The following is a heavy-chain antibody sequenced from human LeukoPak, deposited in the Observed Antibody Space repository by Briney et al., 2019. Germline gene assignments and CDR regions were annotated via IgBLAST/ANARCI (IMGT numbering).Heavy chain of an antibody. V-gene: IGHV4-39*01. CDR1: GGSISSSSHS. CDR2: MYYSGNT. D-gene: IGHD6-19*01. Sequence: SETLSLTCAVSGGSISSSSHSWGWIRQPPGKGLEWIGSMYYSGNTYYNSSRKSRLTISVDTSKNQLSLKVTSVAAADTAVYYCARNQYRSGSTDHFDYWGQGTLVTVSS. J-gene: IGHJ4*02. CDR3: ARNQYRSGSTDHFDY.